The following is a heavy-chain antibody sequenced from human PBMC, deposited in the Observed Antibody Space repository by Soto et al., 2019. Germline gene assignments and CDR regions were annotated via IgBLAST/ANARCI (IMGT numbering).Heavy chain of an antibody. CDR2: ISSSGEST. Sequence: PGGSLRLSCATSGFIFTTYAMNWVRQAPGKGLEWVSAISSSGESTFYAESVRGRFTISRDNSLNTLYLQMRSLRPEDTAVYYCAHPRGYGVLDAVDIWGQGTMVTISS. CDR3: AHPRGYGVLDAVDI. J-gene: IGHJ3*02. D-gene: IGHD4-17*01. V-gene: IGHV3-23*01. CDR1: GFIFTTYA.